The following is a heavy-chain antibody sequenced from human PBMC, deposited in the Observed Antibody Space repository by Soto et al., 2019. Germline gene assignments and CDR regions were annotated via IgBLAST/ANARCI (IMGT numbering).Heavy chain of an antibody. J-gene: IGHJ3*02. CDR2: IYYSGST. CDR1: GGSISSSSYY. D-gene: IGHD2-21*02. V-gene: IGHV4-39*01. CDR3: ARPKVVGTGINDAFDI. Sequence: SETLSLTCTVSGGSISSSSYYWGWIRQPPGKGLEWIGSIYYSGSTYYNPSLKSRVTISVDTSKNQFSLKLSSVTAADTAVYYCARPKVVGTGINDAFDIWGQGTMVTVSS.